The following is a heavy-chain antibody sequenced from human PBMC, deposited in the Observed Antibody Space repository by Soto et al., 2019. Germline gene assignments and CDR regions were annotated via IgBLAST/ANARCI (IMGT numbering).Heavy chain of an antibody. CDR2: IYYSGST. Sequence: SETLSLTCTVSGGSISSSSYYWGWIRQPPGKGLEWIGSIYYSGSTYYNPSLKSRVTISVDTSKNQFSLKLSSVTAADTAVYYCASVKDTAMGMDVWGQGTTVTVSS. CDR1: GGSISSSSYY. J-gene: IGHJ6*02. CDR3: ASVKDTAMGMDV. D-gene: IGHD5-18*01. V-gene: IGHV4-39*01.